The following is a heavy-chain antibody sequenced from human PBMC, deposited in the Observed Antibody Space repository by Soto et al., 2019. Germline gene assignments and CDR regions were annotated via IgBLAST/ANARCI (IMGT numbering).Heavy chain of an antibody. Sequence: VHLVESGGGVVQPGRSLRLSCVATGFNFSNYGMQWVRQTPGKGLEWVAVIWNDGNDKSYEDSVKGRFTISRDNSKNTLYLEMSSLRAEDTAVYYCARDRDIVVVTGILMWWGQGTLVTVSS. CDR1: GFNFSNYG. CDR3: ARDRDIVVVTGILMW. CDR2: IWNDGNDK. V-gene: IGHV3-33*01. D-gene: IGHD2-21*02. J-gene: IGHJ4*02.